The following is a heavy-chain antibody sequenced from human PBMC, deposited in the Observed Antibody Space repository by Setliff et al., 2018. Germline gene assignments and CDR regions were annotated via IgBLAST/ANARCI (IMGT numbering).Heavy chain of an antibody. D-gene: IGHD6-13*01. V-gene: IGHV1-46*01. J-gene: IGHJ4*02. CDR1: GYAFINYY. Sequence: ASVKVSCKASGYAFINYYMFWVRQAPGQGLEWMGIINPGGGSASYAEKLQGRVTMTRDTSTSTFYMEVNILRSDDTAVYYCARGGMAAANRKGVLEYWGQGTLVTVSS. CDR2: INPGGGSA. CDR3: ARGGMAAANRKGVLEY.